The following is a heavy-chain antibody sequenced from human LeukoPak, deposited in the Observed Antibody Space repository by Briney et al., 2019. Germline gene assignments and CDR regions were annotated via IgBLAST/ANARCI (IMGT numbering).Heavy chain of an antibody. CDR2: IYLDGRT. V-gene: IGHV4-39*01. Sequence: PSETLSLTCTVSGGSLTDSSLFWGWIRQSPGAGLEWIGKIYLDGRTNYDPSLRNRVTISVDTSKNQFSLRLTSVTAADRAVYYCVRLGGSYFRHGYYFYYMDAWGKGTTVTVSS. D-gene: IGHD1-26*01. CDR1: GGSLTDSSLF. CDR3: VRLGGSYFRHGYYFYYMDA. J-gene: IGHJ6*03.